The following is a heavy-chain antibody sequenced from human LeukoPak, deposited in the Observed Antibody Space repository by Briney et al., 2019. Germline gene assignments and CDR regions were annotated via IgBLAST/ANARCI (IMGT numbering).Heavy chain of an antibody. CDR2: IDPNSGGT. Sequence: GASVKVSCKASGYTFTGYYMHWVRQAPGQGLEWMGWIDPNSGGTNYAQKFQGRVTMTRDTSISTAYMELSRLRSDDTAVYYCARRTLDNSSSKSSYFDYWGQGTLVTVSS. CDR3: ARRTLDNSSSKSSYFDY. J-gene: IGHJ4*02. D-gene: IGHD6-6*01. CDR1: GYTFTGYY. V-gene: IGHV1-2*02.